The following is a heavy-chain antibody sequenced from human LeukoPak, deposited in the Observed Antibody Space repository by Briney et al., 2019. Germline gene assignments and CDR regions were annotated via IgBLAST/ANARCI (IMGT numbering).Heavy chain of an antibody. CDR3: AKQMVRGVLDAFDI. CDR2: ISSGNSYI. V-gene: IGHV3-21*04. Sequence: GGSLRLSCAASGFTFSSYTMNWVRQAPGKGLEWVSSISSGNSYIYYADSVKGRFTISRDTAKHSLYLQMNSLRAEDTAVYYCAKQMVRGVLDAFDIWGQGTMVTVSS. CDR1: GFTFSSYT. J-gene: IGHJ3*02. D-gene: IGHD3-10*01.